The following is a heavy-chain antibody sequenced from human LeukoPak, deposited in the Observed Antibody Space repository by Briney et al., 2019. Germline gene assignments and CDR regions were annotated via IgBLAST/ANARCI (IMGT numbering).Heavy chain of an antibody. CDR2: IYYSGST. CDR3: ARGIAAYAP. J-gene: IGHJ5*02. D-gene: IGHD6-13*01. CDR1: GGSISSYY. Sequence: SETLSLTCTVSGGSISSYYWSWTRQPPGKGLEWIGYIYYSGSTNYNPSLKSRVTMSVDKSKNHFTLKLNSVTAADTAVYYCARGIAAYAPWGQGTLVTVSS. V-gene: IGHV4-59*01.